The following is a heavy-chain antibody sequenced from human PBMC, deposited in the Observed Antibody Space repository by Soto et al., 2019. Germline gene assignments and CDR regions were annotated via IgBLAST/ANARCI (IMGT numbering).Heavy chain of an antibody. D-gene: IGHD1-26*01. CDR2: IYYSGVT. CDR1: GGSVSRGSYY. Sequence: SETLSLTCNVSGGSVSRGSYYWSWIRQPPGKGLEWMGYIYYSGVTNYNPSLKSRVTISLDTSKNQFSLRLSSVTVADTAVYYCARGVGGSYPFDYWGQGTLVTVSS. CDR3: ARGVGGSYPFDY. V-gene: IGHV4-61*01. J-gene: IGHJ4*02.